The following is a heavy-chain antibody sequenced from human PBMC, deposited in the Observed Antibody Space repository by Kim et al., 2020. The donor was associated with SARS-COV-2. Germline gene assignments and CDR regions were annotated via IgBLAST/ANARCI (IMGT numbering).Heavy chain of an antibody. J-gene: IGHJ6*02. CDR1: GFTFSSDW. D-gene: IGHD3-10*01. CDR3: AGDGYGSGTGYYYYSMDV. CDR2: IKQDGSEK. Sequence: GGSLRLSCAASGFTFSSDWMSWVRQAPGKGLEWVANIKQDGSEKYYVDSVKGRFTISRDNAKNSLYLQMNSLSSEDTAVYYCAGDGYGSGTGYYYYSMDVWGQGTTVPVSS. V-gene: IGHV3-7*01.